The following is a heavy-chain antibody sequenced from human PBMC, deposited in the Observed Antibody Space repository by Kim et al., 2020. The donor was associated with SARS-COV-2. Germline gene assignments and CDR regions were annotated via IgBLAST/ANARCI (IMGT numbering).Heavy chain of an antibody. Sequence: SETLSLTCTVSGGSISSGGYYWSWIRQHPGKGLEWIGYIYYSGSTYYNPSLKSRVTISVDTSKNQFSLKLSSVTAADTAVYYCTRALAPEQVWFDPWGQGTLVTVSS. CDR1: GGSISSGGYY. V-gene: IGHV4-31*03. J-gene: IGHJ5*02. CDR3: TRALAPEQVWFDP. CDR2: IYYSGST. D-gene: IGHD6-6*01.